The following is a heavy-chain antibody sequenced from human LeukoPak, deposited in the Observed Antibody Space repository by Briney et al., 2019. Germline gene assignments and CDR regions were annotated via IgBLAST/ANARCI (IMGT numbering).Heavy chain of an antibody. V-gene: IGHV4-34*01. D-gene: IGHD2-15*01. CDR3: ARGTRGYCSGGSCHRFDY. Sequence: SETLSLTCAVYGGSFSGYYWSRIRQPSGKGLEWIGEINHSGSTNYNPPLKSRVTISVDTSRNQFSLKLSSVTAADTAVYYCARGTRGYCSGGSCHRFDYWGQGTLVTVSS. J-gene: IGHJ4*02. CDR1: GGSFSGYY. CDR2: INHSGST.